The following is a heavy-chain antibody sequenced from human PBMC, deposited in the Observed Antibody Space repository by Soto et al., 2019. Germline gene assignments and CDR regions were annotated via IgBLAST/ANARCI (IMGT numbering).Heavy chain of an antibody. CDR1: GYSFVNYG. J-gene: IGHJ6*02. Sequence: QVQLVQSGDEVKMPGASVKVSWKASGYSFVNYGIAWVRQAPGQGLEWMGWISPYTGNTHSATKVQGRLTMTTDTSTSTAYMDLGSLTSDDTAVYYCVMVDNYVTPTPQDVWGQGTTVTVSS. D-gene: IGHD3-16*01. V-gene: IGHV1-18*01. CDR3: VMVDNYVTPTPQDV. CDR2: ISPYTGNT.